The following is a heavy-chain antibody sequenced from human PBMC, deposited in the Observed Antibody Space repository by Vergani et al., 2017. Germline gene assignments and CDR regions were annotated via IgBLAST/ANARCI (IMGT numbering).Heavy chain of an antibody. J-gene: IGHJ4*02. D-gene: IGHD3-3*01. CDR2: ISYDGSNK. V-gene: IGHV3-30*03. Sequence: QVQLVESGGGVVQPGRSLRLSCAASGFTFSSYGMHWVRQAPGKGLGWVAVISYDGSNKYYADSVKGRFTISRDNSKNTLYLQMNSLRAEDTAVYYCAARGITIFGVVTTGDYWGQGTLVTVSS. CDR3: AARGITIFGVVTTGDY. CDR1: GFTFSSYG.